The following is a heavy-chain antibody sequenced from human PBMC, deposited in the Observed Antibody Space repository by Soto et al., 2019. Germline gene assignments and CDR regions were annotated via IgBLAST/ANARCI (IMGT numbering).Heavy chain of an antibody. D-gene: IGHD3-9*01. CDR3: TTEDYYDXXTGXXGFDY. CDR1: GFTFSNAW. V-gene: IGHV3-15*07. Sequence: GGSLRLSCAASGFTFSNAWMNWVRQAPGKGLEWVGRIKSKTDGGTTDYAAPVKGRFTISRDDSKNTLYLQMNSLKTEDTAVYYXTTEDYYDXXTGXXGFDYWGQGTLVTVS. J-gene: IGHJ4*02. CDR2: IKSKTDGGTT.